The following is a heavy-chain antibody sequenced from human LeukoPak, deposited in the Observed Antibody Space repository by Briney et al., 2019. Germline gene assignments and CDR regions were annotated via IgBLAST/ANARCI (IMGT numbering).Heavy chain of an antibody. CDR1: GDSIDIYY. CDR3: ARGGYSYGLPFDY. D-gene: IGHD5-18*01. J-gene: IGHJ4*02. CDR2: IHTSGST. V-gene: IGHV4-4*07. Sequence: PSETLSLTYTVSGDSIDIYYWSWIRQPAGKGLEWIGRIHTSGSTKYNPSLKSRVTMSVDTSKNQFSLKLSSVTAADSAVYYCARGGYSYGLPFDYWGQGTLVTVSS.